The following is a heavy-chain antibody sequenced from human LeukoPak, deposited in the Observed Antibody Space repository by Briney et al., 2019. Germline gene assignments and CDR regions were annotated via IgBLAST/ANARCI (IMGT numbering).Heavy chain of an antibody. V-gene: IGHV3-9*01. D-gene: IGHD6-19*01. CDR3: AKETQWGHTKPFDY. J-gene: IGHJ4*02. CDR2: ISWNSGSI. CDR1: GFTFDDYA. Sequence: GRSLRLSCAASGFTFDDYAMHWVRQAPGKGLEWVSGISWNSGSIGYADSVKGRFTISRDNAKNSLYLQMNSLRAEDTALYYCAKETQWGHTKPFDYWGQGTLVTVSS.